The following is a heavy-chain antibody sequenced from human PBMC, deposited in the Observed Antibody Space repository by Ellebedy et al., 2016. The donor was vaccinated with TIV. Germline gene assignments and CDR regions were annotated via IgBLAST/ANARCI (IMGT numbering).Heavy chain of an antibody. Sequence: PGGSLRLSCVASGFTFNSYVMSWVRQAPGKGLEWVSAISASGHRTFYADSVKGRFTISRDNSKNTLLLQMYSLRVDDTAVYYCAKARRDDYVIFGLDVWGQGTTVPVSS. CDR3: AKARRDDYVIFGLDV. V-gene: IGHV3-23*01. CDR1: GFTFNSYV. CDR2: ISASGHRT. D-gene: IGHD4-17*01. J-gene: IGHJ6*02.